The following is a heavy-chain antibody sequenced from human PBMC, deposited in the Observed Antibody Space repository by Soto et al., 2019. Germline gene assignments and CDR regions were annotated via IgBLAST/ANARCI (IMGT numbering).Heavy chain of an antibody. Sequence: QVQLVESGGGVVQPGRSLRLSCAASGFTFSSYAMHWVRQAPGKGLEWVAVISYDGSNKYYADSVKGRFTISRDNSKNTLYLQMNSLRAEDTAVYYCAGSDANYYDSSGYVYWGQGTLVTVSS. J-gene: IGHJ4*02. CDR2: ISYDGSNK. CDR3: AGSDANYYDSSGYVY. D-gene: IGHD3-22*01. CDR1: GFTFSSYA. V-gene: IGHV3-30-3*01.